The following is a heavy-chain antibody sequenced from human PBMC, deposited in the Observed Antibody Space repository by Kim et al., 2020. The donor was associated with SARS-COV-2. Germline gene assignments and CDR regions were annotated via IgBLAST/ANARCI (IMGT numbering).Heavy chain of an antibody. V-gene: IGHV4-31*03. Sequence: SETLSLTCTVSGGSISSGGYYWSWIRQHPGKGLEWIGSIYYSGSTYYNPSLKSRVTISVDTSKNQFSLKLSSVTAADTAVYYCATVAAAGTYYYYGMDVWGKGTTVTVSS. CDR2: IYYSGST. D-gene: IGHD6-13*01. CDR3: ATVAAAGTYYYYGMDV. J-gene: IGHJ6*04. CDR1: GGSISSGGYY.